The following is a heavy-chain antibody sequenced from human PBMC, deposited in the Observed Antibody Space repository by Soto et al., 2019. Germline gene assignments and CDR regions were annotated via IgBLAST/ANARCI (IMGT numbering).Heavy chain of an antibody. V-gene: IGHV3-48*02. J-gene: IGHJ4*02. CDR3: ARGGALRRTPMDN. CDR1: GFTCRSYT. D-gene: IGHD4-17*01. CDR2: IYSSGSPT. Sequence: GSLRLSGAASGFTCRSYTMSWVRQAPGKGLVWLSYIYSSGSPTYYADSVKGRFTISRDNDKSILYLQMSSLRDEDTAVYFCARGGALRRTPMDNWGQGTLVTVSS.